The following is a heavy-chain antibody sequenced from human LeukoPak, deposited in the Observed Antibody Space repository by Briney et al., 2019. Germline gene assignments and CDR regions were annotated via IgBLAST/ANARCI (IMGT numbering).Heavy chain of an antibody. J-gene: IGHJ3*02. D-gene: IGHD4-17*01. CDR3: ARVYGDYDDDFDI. CDR1: ACSINGYY. CDR2: TNHSGST. Sequence: SENLSLNCAVYACSINGYYWSRIRQPPGQEREWIGETNHSGSTNSNTSLKSRVTISINTSNNHFSLKLSSVTAAETAVYCCARVYGDYDDDFDIWGQGTMVTVSS. V-gene: IGHV4-34*01.